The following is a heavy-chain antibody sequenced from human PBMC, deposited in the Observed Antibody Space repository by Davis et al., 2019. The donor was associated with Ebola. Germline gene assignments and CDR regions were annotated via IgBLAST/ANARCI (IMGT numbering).Heavy chain of an antibody. V-gene: IGHV4-39*07. CDR1: GGSISSGSYY. Sequence: SETLSLTCTVSGGSISSGSYYWGWIRQSPYKGLEWIGKISHGGLSDYNPSIKSRVTISVDTSKNQFSLKMNSLTAADAAIYYCARTAKTSVSVSGLGYTYFDPWSQGTLVTVSS. D-gene: IGHD1-1*01. CDR2: ISHGGLS. J-gene: IGHJ5*02. CDR3: ARTAKTSVSVSGLGYTYFDP.